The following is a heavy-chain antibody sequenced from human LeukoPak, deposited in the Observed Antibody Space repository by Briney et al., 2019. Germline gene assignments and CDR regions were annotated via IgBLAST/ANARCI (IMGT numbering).Heavy chain of an antibody. CDR3: ARLVGATYIDY. CDR2: IYPGHSDT. J-gene: IGHJ4*02. D-gene: IGHD1-26*01. Sequence: GESLKISCQGSGYTFAAYWIDWVRQMPGKALECMGIIYPGHSDTRYSPSSQRQITVSAYRSTSTTLLQWSGLKASDTAMYYCARLVGATYIDYWGQGTLVTVSS. V-gene: IGHV5-51*01. CDR1: GYTFAAYW.